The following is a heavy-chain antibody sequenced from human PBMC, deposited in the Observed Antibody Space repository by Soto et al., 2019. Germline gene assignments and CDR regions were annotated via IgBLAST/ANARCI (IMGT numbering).Heavy chain of an antibody. J-gene: IGHJ5*02. V-gene: IGHV1-69*13. D-gene: IGHD3-3*01. Sequence: SVKVSCKASGGTFSSYAISWVRQAPGQGLEWMGGIIPIFGTANYAQKFQGRVTITADESASTAYMELSSLRSEDTAVYYCAREYRRFVEWSQTYNWFDTWGQGTLGTVSS. CDR2: IIPIFGTA. CDR3: AREYRRFVEWSQTYNWFDT. CDR1: GGTFSSYA.